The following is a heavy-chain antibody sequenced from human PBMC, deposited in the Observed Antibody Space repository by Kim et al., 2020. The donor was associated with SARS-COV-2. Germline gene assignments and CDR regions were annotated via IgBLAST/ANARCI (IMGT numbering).Heavy chain of an antibody. J-gene: IGHJ5*02. D-gene: IGHD7-27*01. CDR1: GASISDHY. CDR3: ALGSTGAWAP. V-gene: IGHV4-59*11. CDR2: VHNSGTT. Sequence: SETLSLTCTVSGASISDHYWSWLRQTPGKGLEWIAYVHNSGTTAYSPFLKSRVAISVDMSKNQFSLGLFSVTAADTAVYYCALGSTGAWAPWGQGLLVTVSS.